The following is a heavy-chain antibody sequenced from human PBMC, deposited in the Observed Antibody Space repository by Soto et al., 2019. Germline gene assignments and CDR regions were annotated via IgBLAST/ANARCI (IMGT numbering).Heavy chain of an antibody. D-gene: IGHD3-3*01. CDR1: GYTFTSYD. Sequence: QVQLVQSGAEVKKPGASVKVSCKASGYTFTSYDINWVRQATGQGLEWMGWMNPNSGNTGYAQKFQGRVTMTRNTSISTAYMELSSLRSEDTAVYYCARSGPLAYYDFWSGYYPQNFDYWGQGTLVTVSS. V-gene: IGHV1-8*01. CDR2: MNPNSGNT. CDR3: ARSGPLAYYDFWSGYYPQNFDY. J-gene: IGHJ4*02.